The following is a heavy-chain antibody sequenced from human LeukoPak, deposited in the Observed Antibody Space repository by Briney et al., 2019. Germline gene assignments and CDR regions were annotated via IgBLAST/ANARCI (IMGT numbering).Heavy chain of an antibody. Sequence: SETLSLTCAVSGGSISSSNWWSWVRQPPGKGLEWIGEIYHSGSTNYNPSLKSRVTISVDKSKNQFSLKLSSVTAADTAVYYCARTNRFTKRSWYRRGGHNWFDPWGQGTLVTVSS. CDR2: IYHSGST. CDR3: ARTNRFTKRSWYRRGGHNWFDP. J-gene: IGHJ5*02. V-gene: IGHV4-4*02. D-gene: IGHD6-13*01. CDR1: GGSISSSNW.